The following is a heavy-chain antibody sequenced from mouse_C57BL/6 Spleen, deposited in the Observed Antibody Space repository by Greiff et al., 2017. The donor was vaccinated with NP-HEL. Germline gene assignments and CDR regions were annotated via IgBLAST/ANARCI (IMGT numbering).Heavy chain of an antibody. CDR1: GYTFTDYA. CDR3: TRSPRTGGY. CDR2: ISTYYGDA. D-gene: IGHD2-10*02. J-gene: IGHJ2*01. V-gene: IGHV1-67*01. Sequence: QVQLQESGPELVRPGVSVKFSCKGSGYTFTDYAMHWVKQSPAQSLEWIGVISTYYGDASYIQKFKNKATLTVDKSSSTAYMQLASLTSEDSAVYYGTRSPRTGGYWGQGTTLTVSS.